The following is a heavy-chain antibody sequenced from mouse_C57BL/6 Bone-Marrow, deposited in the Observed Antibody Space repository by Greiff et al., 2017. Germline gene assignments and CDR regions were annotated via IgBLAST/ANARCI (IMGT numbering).Heavy chain of an antibody. CDR3: ARRAYYGSSYGAMDY. Sequence: VKLQESGAELARPGASVKLSCKASGYTFTSYGISWVKQRTGQGLEWIGEIYPRSGNTYYNEKFKGKATLTADKSSSTAYMELRSLTSEDSAVYFCARRAYYGSSYGAMDYWGQGTSVTGSS. J-gene: IGHJ4*01. CDR2: IYPRSGNT. CDR1: GYTFTSYG. V-gene: IGHV1-81*01. D-gene: IGHD1-1*01.